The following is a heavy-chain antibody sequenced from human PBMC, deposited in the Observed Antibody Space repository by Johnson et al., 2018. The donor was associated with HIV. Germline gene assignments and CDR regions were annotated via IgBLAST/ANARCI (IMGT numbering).Heavy chain of an antibody. Sequence: VQLVESGGGLIQPGGSLRLSCAASGFTVSSNYMSWVRQAPGKGLEWVSDIYNDDNKYYADSVKGRFTISRDNSKNTLFLQMNSLRAEDTALYYCARDLDWGRKSGAFDIWGQGTMVTVSS. V-gene: IGHV3-66*03. CDR1: GFTVSSNY. D-gene: IGHD7-27*01. CDR2: IYNDDNK. CDR3: ARDLDWGRKSGAFDI. J-gene: IGHJ3*02.